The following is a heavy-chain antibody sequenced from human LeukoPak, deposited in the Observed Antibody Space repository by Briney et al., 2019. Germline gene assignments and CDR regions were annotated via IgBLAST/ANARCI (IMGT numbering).Heavy chain of an antibody. J-gene: IGHJ4*02. CDR2: IKEEGSDM. D-gene: IGHD2-15*01. CDR1: AFTFSNYW. Sequence: GGSLRLSCAASAFTFSNYWMSWVRQAPGKGLEWVTNIKEEGSDMKYVDYVKGRFTISRDNAKNSLYLQMKSLRVDDTDVYYCARDRGYSTFDYWGQGTLVTVSS. CDR3: ARDRGYSTFDY. V-gene: IGHV3-7*01.